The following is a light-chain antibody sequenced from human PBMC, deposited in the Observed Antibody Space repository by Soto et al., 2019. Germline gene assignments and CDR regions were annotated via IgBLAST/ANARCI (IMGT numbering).Light chain of an antibody. V-gene: IGKV1-33*01. Sequence: IRMTQAPSSFSASTGDRVTITGRASQGISSYLAWYQQKPGKAPKLLIYDASNLETGVPSRFSGSGSGTDFTFTISSLQPEDIATYYCPQYDNLPITFGQRTRLAI. CDR2: DAS. CDR3: PQYDNLPIT. J-gene: IGKJ5*01. CDR1: QGISSY.